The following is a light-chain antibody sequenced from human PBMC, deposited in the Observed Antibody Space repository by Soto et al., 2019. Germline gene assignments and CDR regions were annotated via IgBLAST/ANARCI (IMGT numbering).Light chain of an antibody. Sequence: DVVMTQSPLSLPVTPGEPASISCRSSRSLLSSNGYNYLNWYLQKPGQSPQLLIYLCSNRASGVPDRFSGSGSGTDFTLKISRVEAEDVGVYYCAQCLQTPLTFGGGTKVDIK. CDR2: LCS. CDR3: AQCLQTPLT. J-gene: IGKJ4*01. CDR1: RSLLSSNGYNY. V-gene: IGKV2-28*01.